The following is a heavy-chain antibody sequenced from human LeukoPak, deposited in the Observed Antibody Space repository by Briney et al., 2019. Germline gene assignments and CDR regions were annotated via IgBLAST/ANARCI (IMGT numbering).Heavy chain of an antibody. D-gene: IGHD4-11*01. Sequence: GGSLRLSCAASGFTFNNYAMTWVCQAPGKGLEWVSVVSGSGDNTNYADSVKGRFTISRDNSKNTLFLQMNSLRTEDTAVYFCARWGNDYSQFDSWGQGTLVTVS. CDR1: GFTFNNYA. CDR3: ARWGNDYSQFDS. J-gene: IGHJ4*02. V-gene: IGHV3-23*01. CDR2: VSGSGDNT.